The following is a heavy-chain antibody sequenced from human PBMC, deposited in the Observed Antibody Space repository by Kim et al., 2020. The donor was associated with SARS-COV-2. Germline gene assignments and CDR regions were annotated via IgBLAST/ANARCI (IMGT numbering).Heavy chain of an antibody. V-gene: IGHV3-43*01. J-gene: IGHJ4*02. D-gene: IGHD3-16*01. CDR3: ARDSESSRTSWYVVLGY. Sequence: VKGRFTTSRDISKGSLYLQMNSLTPEDTALYYCARDSESSRTSWYVVLGYWGQGTLVTVSS.